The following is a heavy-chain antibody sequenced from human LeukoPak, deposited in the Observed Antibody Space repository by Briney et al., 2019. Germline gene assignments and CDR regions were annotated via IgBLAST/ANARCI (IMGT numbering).Heavy chain of an antibody. CDR2: ISTTSNYI. V-gene: IGHV3-21*04. CDR3: AKGRGDCSGGSCYRTRVDY. Sequence: PGGSLRLSCXASGFTFSSYNMKWVRQASGKGLEWVSFISTTSNYIYYADSVKGRFTISRDNAKNTLYLQMNSLRAEDTAVHYCAKGRGDCSGGSCYRTRVDYWGQGTLVTVSS. CDR1: GFTFSSYN. J-gene: IGHJ4*02. D-gene: IGHD2-15*01.